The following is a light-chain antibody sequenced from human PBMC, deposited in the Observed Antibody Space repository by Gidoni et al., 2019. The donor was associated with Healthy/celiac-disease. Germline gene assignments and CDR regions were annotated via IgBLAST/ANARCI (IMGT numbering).Light chain of an antibody. Sequence: DIVMTQSPLSLPVTPGEPASISCRSSQSLLHSNGYNYLDWYLQKPGQSPQLLIYLGSNLASGVPDRFSGSGSGTDFTLKISRVEAEDVGVYYCMQALQTRPLTFGGGTKVEIK. CDR3: MQALQTRPLT. CDR2: LGS. J-gene: IGKJ4*01. CDR1: QSLLHSNGYNY. V-gene: IGKV2-28*01.